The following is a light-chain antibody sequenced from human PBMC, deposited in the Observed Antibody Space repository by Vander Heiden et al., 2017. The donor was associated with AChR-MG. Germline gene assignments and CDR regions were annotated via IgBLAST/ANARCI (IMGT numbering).Light chain of an antibody. Sequence: QLVLTQSPSVSASLGASVKLTCTLSSGHSSYAIAWHQQQPEKGPRYLMKLNSDGRHIKGDGIPDRFSGSSSGAERYLTISSLQSEDEGDYYCQTWGTGIRVFGGGTKLTVL. CDR2: LNSDGRH. V-gene: IGLV4-69*01. J-gene: IGLJ2*01. CDR3: QTWGTGIRV. CDR1: SGHSSYA.